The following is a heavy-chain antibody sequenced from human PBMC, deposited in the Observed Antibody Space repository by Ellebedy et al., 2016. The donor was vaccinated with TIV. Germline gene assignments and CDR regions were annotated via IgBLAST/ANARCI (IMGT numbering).Heavy chain of an antibody. CDR3: ARDGYWSFDL. V-gene: IGHV3-30*01. CDR1: GFPFRSYA. J-gene: IGHJ2*01. CDR2: MSYDGRDK. Sequence: GESLKISCAASGFPFRSYAMYWVRQAPGKGPEWLAVMSYDGRDKYNGDFLKGRFTISRDNSRNILHLQMNTLTPEDTATYYCARDGYWSFDLWGRGTLVSVSS.